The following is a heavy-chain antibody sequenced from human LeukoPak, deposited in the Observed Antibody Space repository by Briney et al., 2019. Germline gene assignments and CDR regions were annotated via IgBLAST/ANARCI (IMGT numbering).Heavy chain of an antibody. D-gene: IGHD3-10*01. V-gene: IGHV3-9*01. Sequence: GGSLRLSCAASGFTFGDYAMHWVRQAPGKGLEWVSGISWNSGSIGYADSVKGRFTISRDNAKNSLYLQMNSLRADDTALYYCAKDMVEAYYGSGSYLFDYWGQGTLVTVSS. J-gene: IGHJ4*02. CDR3: AKDMVEAYYGSGSYLFDY. CDR1: GFTFGDYA. CDR2: ISWNSGSI.